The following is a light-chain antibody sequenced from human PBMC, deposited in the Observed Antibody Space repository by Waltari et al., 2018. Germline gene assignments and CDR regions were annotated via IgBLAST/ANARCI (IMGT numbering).Light chain of an antibody. CDR1: SSDVGTYNL. Sequence: QSALTQPASVSGSPGQSITISCTGTSSDVGTYNLVSWYQQHPGKAPKLRIYEVSQRPSGVSTRFSGSKSGNTASLTLSGLQPEDETDYYCCSYAGHSTYVFGTGTKVTVL. CDR2: EVS. J-gene: IGLJ1*01. CDR3: CSYAGHSTYV. V-gene: IGLV2-23*02.